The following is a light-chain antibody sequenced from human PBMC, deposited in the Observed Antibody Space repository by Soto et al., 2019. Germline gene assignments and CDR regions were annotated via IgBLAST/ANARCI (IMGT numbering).Light chain of an antibody. CDR3: SSYTSSSTLVV. CDR2: DVS. Sequence: QSALTQPASVSGSPGQSITISCTGTCSDVGGYNYVSWYQQHPGKAPKLMIYDVSNRPSGVSNRFSGSKSGNTASLTISGLQAEDEADYYCSSYTSSSTLVVFGGGTQLTVL. V-gene: IGLV2-14*01. J-gene: IGLJ2*01. CDR1: CSDVGGYNY.